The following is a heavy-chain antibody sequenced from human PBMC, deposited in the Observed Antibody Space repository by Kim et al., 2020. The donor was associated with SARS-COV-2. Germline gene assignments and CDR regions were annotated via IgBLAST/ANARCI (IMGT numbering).Heavy chain of an antibody. D-gene: IGHD3-10*01. Sequence: GGSLRLSCAASGFTFSNAWMSWVRQAPGKGLEWVGRIKSKTDGGTTDYAAPVKGRFTISRDDSKNTLYLQMNSLKTEDTAVYYCTTEGDGSGSYDYFDYWGQGTLVTVSS. CDR1: GFTFSNAW. V-gene: IGHV3-15*01. J-gene: IGHJ4*02. CDR3: TTEGDGSGSYDYFDY. CDR2: IKSKTDGGTT.